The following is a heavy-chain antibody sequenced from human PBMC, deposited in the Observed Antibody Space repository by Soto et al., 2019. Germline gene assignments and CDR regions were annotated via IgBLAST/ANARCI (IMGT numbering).Heavy chain of an antibody. CDR1: GGSISSSSYY. CDR2: IYYSGTT. CDR3: TRHLLVGYYPDYFDY. Sequence: SETLSLTCTVSGGSISSSSYYWGWIRQPPGKGLEWIGNIYYSGTTYYNTSLKSRVSISVDTSKSHFSLRLSSVTAADTAVYYCTRHLLVGYYPDYFDYWGNGALVTVS. J-gene: IGHJ4*01. V-gene: IGHV4-39*01. D-gene: IGHD1-26*01.